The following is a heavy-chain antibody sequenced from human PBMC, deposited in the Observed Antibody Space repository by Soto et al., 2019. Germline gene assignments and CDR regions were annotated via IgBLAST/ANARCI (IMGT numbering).Heavy chain of an antibody. D-gene: IGHD1-26*01. CDR2: IYPGDSDT. CDR3: ARQRGYIVGAGPFDY. J-gene: IGHJ4*02. CDR1: GYSFTSYW. V-gene: IGHV5-51*01. Sequence: SLKISCKGSGYSFTSYWIGWVRQMPGKGLEWMGIIYPGDSDTRYSPSFQGQVTISADKSISTAYLQWRRLKASDTAMYYCARQRGYIVGAGPFDYWGQGTLVTVSS.